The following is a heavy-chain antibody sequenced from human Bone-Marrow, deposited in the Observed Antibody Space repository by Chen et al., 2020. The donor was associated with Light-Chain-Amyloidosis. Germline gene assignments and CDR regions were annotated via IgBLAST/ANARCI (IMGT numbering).Heavy chain of an antibody. D-gene: IGHD6-13*01. V-gene: IGHV4-4*07. Sequence: QVQLQESGPGLVKPSETLSLTCTVSGGSISSYYWSWIRQPAGKGLEWIGRIYTSGSTNYNPSRKSRVTMSVDTSKNQFSLKLSSVTAADTAVYYCARSSSSWYEEYYYYYYYMDVWGKGTTVTVSS. CDR3: ARSSSSWYEEYYYYYYYMDV. J-gene: IGHJ6*03. CDR1: GGSISSYY. CDR2: IYTSGST.